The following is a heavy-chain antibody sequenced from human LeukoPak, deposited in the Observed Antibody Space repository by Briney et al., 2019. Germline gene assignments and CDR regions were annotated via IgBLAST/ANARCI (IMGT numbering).Heavy chain of an antibody. CDR3: ATPGDYYDSSGYYLDY. Sequence: GGSLRPSCAASGFTVSSNYMSWVRQAPGKGLEWVSVIYSGGSTYYADSVKGRFTISRDNSKNTLYLQMNSLRAEDTAVYYCATPGDYYDSSGYYLDYWGQGTLVTVSS. CDR2: IYSGGST. CDR1: GFTVSSNY. D-gene: IGHD3-22*01. V-gene: IGHV3-66*02. J-gene: IGHJ4*02.